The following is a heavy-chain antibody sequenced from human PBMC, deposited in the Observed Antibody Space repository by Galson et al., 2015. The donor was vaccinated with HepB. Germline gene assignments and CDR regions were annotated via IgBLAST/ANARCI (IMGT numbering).Heavy chain of an antibody. Sequence: SVKVSCKASGYTFTSYAMHWVRQAPGQRLEWMGWINAGNGNTKYSQKFQGRVTITRDTSASTAYMELSSLRSEDTAVYYCARDRGSSWPLNWYFDLWGRGTLVTVSS. D-gene: IGHD6-13*01. CDR2: INAGNGNT. J-gene: IGHJ2*01. V-gene: IGHV1-3*01. CDR3: ARDRGSSWPLNWYFDL. CDR1: GYTFTSYA.